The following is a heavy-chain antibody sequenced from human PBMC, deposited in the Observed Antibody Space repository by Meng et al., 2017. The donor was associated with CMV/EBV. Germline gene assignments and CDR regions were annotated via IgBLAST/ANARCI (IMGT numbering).Heavy chain of an antibody. CDR3: ARDGPVTMIVVGNWFDP. V-gene: IGHV4-39*07. CDR2: IYYSGST. CDR1: GGSISSSSYY. Sequence: GSLRLSCTVSGGSISSSSYYWGWIRQPPGKGLEWIGCIYYSGSTYYNPSLKSRVTISVDTSKNQFSLKLSSVTAADTAVYYCARDGPVTMIVVGNWFDPWGQGTLVTVSS. D-gene: IGHD3-22*01. J-gene: IGHJ5*02.